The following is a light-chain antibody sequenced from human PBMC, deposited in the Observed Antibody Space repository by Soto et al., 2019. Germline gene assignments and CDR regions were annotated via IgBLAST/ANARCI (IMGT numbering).Light chain of an antibody. CDR2: DVT. V-gene: IGLV2-11*01. Sequence: QSALTQPRSVSGSPGQSVTISCTVTSSDVGGYNYVSWYQQHPGKAPKLMIFDVTKRPSGVPDRFSGSKSGNTASLTISGLQAEDEADYYCCSYADNYTYVFGTGTKVTVL. J-gene: IGLJ1*01. CDR3: CSYADNYTYV. CDR1: SSDVGGYNY.